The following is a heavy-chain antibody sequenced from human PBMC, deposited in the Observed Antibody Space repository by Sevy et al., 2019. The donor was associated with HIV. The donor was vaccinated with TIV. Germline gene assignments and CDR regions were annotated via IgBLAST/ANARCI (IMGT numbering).Heavy chain of an antibody. V-gene: IGHV3-23*01. CDR3: AREGCTKPHDY. Sequence: GGSLRLSCEASGFTFSKYSMSWVRQAPGNGLEWVSTFSFGCGRINYADSVKGRFTISRDDSKNTLYLQMNSLRAEDTAVYYCAREGCTKPHDYSGQGTMVTVSS. CDR1: GFTFSKYS. CDR2: FSFGCGRI. D-gene: IGHD2-8*01. J-gene: IGHJ4*02.